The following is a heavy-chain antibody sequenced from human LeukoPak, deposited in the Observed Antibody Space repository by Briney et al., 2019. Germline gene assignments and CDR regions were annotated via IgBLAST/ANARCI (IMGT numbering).Heavy chain of an antibody. Sequence: SETLSFTCTVSGGSISSHYWSWIRQPPGKGLEWMGYIYYSGSTNYNPSLKSRVTISLDTSKGQFSLQLTSVTAADTAVYYCARHYSSSWSIFDYWGQGTLVTVSS. V-gene: IGHV4-59*08. D-gene: IGHD6-13*01. CDR3: ARHYSSSWSIFDY. J-gene: IGHJ4*02. CDR2: IYYSGST. CDR1: GGSISSHY.